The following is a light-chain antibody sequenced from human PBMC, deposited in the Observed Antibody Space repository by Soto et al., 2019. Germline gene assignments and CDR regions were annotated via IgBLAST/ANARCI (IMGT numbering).Light chain of an antibody. CDR2: NDD. J-gene: IGLJ2*01. CDR3: ATGDDSLPAVV. CDR1: TSNIGSNT. Sequence: QSVLTQSPSASGTPGQRVTISCSGSTSNIGSNTVNWYQHIPGTAPKLLIYNDDQRPSGVPDRFSGSTSGTSASLAISGLQSGDEAHYYCATGDDSLPAVVFGGGTKLTVL. V-gene: IGLV1-44*01.